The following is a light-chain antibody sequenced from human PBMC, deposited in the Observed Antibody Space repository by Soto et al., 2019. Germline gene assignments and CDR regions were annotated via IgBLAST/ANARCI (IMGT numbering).Light chain of an antibody. J-gene: IGLJ1*01. V-gene: IGLV2-14*01. CDR1: SSDAGGYNY. CDR3: SSYTSSSTQV. Sequence: QSALTQPASVSGSPGQSITISCTGTSSDAGGYNYVSWYQQHPGKAPKLMIYEVSNRSSGVSNRFSGSKSANTASLTISGLQAEDEADYYCSSYTSSSTQVFGTGTKLTVL. CDR2: EVS.